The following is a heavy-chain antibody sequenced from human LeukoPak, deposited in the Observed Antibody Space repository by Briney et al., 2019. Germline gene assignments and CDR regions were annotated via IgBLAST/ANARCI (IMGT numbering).Heavy chain of an antibody. CDR1: GFTFGTYG. V-gene: IGHV3-33*01. CDR3: ARDRWAIDY. J-gene: IGHJ4*02. Sequence: GGSPRLSCATSGFTFGTYGMHWVRRAPGKGLEWVAVIWYDGSNEYYADSVKGRFTISKDTSKNTVYLQMNSLRAEDTAVYYCARDRWAIDYWGQGTLVTVSS. D-gene: IGHD5-24*01. CDR2: IWYDGSNE.